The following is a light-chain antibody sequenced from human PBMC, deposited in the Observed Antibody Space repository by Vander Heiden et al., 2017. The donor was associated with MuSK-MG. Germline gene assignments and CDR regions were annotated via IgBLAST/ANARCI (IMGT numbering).Light chain of an antibody. CDR1: SSNIGHNY. CDR3: GTVDGSLRVV. V-gene: IGLV1-51*01. CDR2: DNT. Sequence: QSVLTQPPSVSASPGQKVTISCSGSSSNIGHNYVSWYQQVPGRPPKVLIDDNTKRPSGVPDRFSATTSGTSATLCITGPQTGDEAYYYCGTVDGSLRVVFGGGTRLTVL. J-gene: IGLJ3*02.